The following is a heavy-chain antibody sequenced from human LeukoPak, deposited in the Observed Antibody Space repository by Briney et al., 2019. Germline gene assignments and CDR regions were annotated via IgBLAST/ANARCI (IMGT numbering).Heavy chain of an antibody. Sequence: GGSLRLXCEASGFTFSSHSMNWVRQAPGKGLEWASYISGGSDTIYYADSVKGRFTISRDNAENSLYLQMSSLRAEDTAVYYCARLDRYYFDSSGYTYYYYMDVWGKGTTVTVSS. CDR2: ISGGSDTI. CDR1: GFTFSSHS. J-gene: IGHJ6*03. D-gene: IGHD3-22*01. V-gene: IGHV3-48*01. CDR3: ARLDRYYFDSSGYTYYYYMDV.